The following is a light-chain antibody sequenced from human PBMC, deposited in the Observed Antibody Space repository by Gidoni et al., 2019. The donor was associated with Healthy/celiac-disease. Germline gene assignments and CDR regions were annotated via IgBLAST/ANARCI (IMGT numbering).Light chain of an antibody. Sequence: QSALTQPPSVSGSPGQSVTLSCTGTSSDVGNYNRVSWYQQPPGTAPKLMIYEVSNRPSGVPDRFSGSKSGNTASLTISGLQAEDEADYYCSLCTSSSTYVFGTGTKVTVL. CDR1: SSDVGNYNR. CDR2: EVS. V-gene: IGLV2-18*01. CDR3: SLCTSSSTYV. J-gene: IGLJ1*01.